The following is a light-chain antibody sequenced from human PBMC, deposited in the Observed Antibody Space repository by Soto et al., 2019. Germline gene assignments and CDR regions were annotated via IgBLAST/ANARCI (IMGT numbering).Light chain of an antibody. CDR1: QSIDTA. CDR2: RAS. Sequence: DVQMTQSPSTLSASVGDTVTITCRASQSIDTALAWYQQKPGKPPILLIYRASNLEIGFPSRFSGRGSGTDFTLAISSLQADDFATYYCQQYGFFLTFGQGTKLQIK. CDR3: QQYGFFLT. V-gene: IGKV1-5*03. J-gene: IGKJ2*01.